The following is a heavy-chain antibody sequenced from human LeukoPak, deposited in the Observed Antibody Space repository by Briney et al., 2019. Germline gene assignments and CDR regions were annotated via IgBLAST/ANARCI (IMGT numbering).Heavy chain of an antibody. CDR1: GGSISSSNW. J-gene: IGHJ4*02. D-gene: IGHD2-15*01. CDR3: ASRYCSGGSCSRVVDY. Sequence: SETLSLTCAVSGGSISSSNWWSWVRQPPGKGLEWIGEIYHSGSTNYNPSPKSRVTISVDKSKNQFSLKLSSVTAADTAVYYCASRYCSGGSCSRVVDYWGQGTLVTVSS. V-gene: IGHV4-4*02. CDR2: IYHSGST.